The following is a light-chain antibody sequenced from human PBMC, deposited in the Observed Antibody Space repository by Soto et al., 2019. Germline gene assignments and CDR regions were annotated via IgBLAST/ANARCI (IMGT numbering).Light chain of an antibody. V-gene: IGLV2-14*01. CDR1: SSDVGGYNY. CDR3: SSYTRSSTPYV. CDR2: EVS. J-gene: IGLJ1*01. Sequence: QSALTQPASVSGSPGQSITISCTGTSSDVGGYNYVSWYQQHPGKAPKLMIYEVSNRPSRVSNRFSGSKSGNTASLTISGLQAEDEADYYCSSYTRSSTPYVYGTWTKLTVL.